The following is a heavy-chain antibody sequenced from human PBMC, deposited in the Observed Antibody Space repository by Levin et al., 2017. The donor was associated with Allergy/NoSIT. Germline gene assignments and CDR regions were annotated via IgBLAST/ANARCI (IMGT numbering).Heavy chain of an antibody. Sequence: GASVKVSCGASGFTFSTHAMSWVRQAPGRGLVWVSTLSGGGDRAYYADSVKGRFTISRDNSKNTLYLQMNSLRAEDTALYYCTKGGHRPIQDDSSGYCDWGQGTLVTVSS. V-gene: IGHV3-23*01. CDR2: LSGGGDRA. CDR3: TKGGHRPIQDDSSGYCD. CDR1: GFTFSTHA. D-gene: IGHD3-22*01. J-gene: IGHJ4*02.